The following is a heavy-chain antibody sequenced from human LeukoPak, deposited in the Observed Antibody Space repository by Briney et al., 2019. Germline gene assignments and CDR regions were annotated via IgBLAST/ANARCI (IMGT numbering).Heavy chain of an antibody. CDR2: IASDGST. J-gene: IGHJ4*02. Sequence: GGSLRLSCAASGFTFSSYWMHWVRQAPGKGLVWVSRIASDGSTVYADSVKGRFTISRDNAKDTVYLQMNSLRAEDTAVYYCATRYCSGGSCYSPFDYWGQGTLVTVSS. D-gene: IGHD2-15*01. CDR1: GFTFSSYW. V-gene: IGHV3-74*01. CDR3: ATRYCSGGSCYSPFDY.